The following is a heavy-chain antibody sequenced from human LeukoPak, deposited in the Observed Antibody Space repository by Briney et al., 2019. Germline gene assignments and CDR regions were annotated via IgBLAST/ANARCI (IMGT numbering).Heavy chain of an antibody. J-gene: IGHJ4*02. CDR3: AXDNPXXXYYXSSXXIDY. D-gene: IGHD3-22*01. CDR2: ISXYNGNT. Sequence: ASVKVSCKASGYTFTSYGISWVRQAPGQGLEWMGWISXYNGNTNYAXKLXXXVTMTTDTSTSTAYMELRSLRSDDTAVYYCAXDNPXXXYYXSSXXIDYWGQGTLVTVSS. CDR1: GYTFTSYG. V-gene: IGHV1-18*01.